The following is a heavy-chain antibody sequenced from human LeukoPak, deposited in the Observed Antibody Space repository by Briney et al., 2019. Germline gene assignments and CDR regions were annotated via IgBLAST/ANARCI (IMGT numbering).Heavy chain of an antibody. Sequence: SVKVSCKASGGTFSSYAISWVRQAPGQGLEWMGGIIPIFGTADYAQKFQGRVTITADESTSTAYMDLSSLRSDDTAVYYCATNLYSSSWYVDYWGQGTLVTVSS. CDR1: GGTFSSYA. CDR2: IIPIFGTA. D-gene: IGHD6-13*01. CDR3: ATNLYSSSWYVDY. J-gene: IGHJ4*02. V-gene: IGHV1-69*13.